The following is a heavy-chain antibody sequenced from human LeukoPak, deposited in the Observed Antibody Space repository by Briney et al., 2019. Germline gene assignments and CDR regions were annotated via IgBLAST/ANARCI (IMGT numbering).Heavy chain of an antibody. CDR2: INHSGST. J-gene: IGHJ4*02. CDR1: GGSFSGYY. CDR3: ARGEQLRVFDY. Sequence: SETLSLTCAVYGGSFSGYYWSWIRQPPGKGMEWIGEINHSGSTNYNSSLKSRVTISVDTSKNQFSLKLSSVTAADTAVYYCARGEQLRVFDYWGQGTLVTVSS. V-gene: IGHV4-34*01. D-gene: IGHD5-24*01.